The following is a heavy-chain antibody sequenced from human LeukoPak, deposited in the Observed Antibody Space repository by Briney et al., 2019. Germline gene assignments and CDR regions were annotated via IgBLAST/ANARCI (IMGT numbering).Heavy chain of an antibody. D-gene: IGHD1-14*01. Sequence: GASVKVSCKASGYTFTSYDINWGRQATGQGLEWMGWMNPNSGNTGYAQKFQGRVTMTRNTSTSTAYMELSSLRSEDTAVYYCAREAHRYYYYYYGMDVWGQGTTVTVSS. J-gene: IGHJ6*02. CDR3: AREAHRYYYYYYGMDV. CDR2: MNPNSGNT. CDR1: GYTFTSYD. V-gene: IGHV1-8*01.